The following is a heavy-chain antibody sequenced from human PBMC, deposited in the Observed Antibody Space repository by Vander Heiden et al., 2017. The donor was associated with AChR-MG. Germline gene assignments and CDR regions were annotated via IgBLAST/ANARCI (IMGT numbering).Heavy chain of an antibody. V-gene: IGHV1-69*01. Sequence: QVQLVQSGAEVKKPGSSVKVSCKASGGTFSSYAISWVRQAPGQGLEWMGGIIPIFGTANYAQKFQGRVTITADESTSTAYMELSSLRSEDTAVYYCARCGLPYYDFRSGTTSNWFDPWGQGTLVTVSS. CDR2: IIPIFGTA. J-gene: IGHJ5*02. D-gene: IGHD3-3*01. CDR3: ARCGLPYYDFRSGTTSNWFDP. CDR1: GGTFSSYA.